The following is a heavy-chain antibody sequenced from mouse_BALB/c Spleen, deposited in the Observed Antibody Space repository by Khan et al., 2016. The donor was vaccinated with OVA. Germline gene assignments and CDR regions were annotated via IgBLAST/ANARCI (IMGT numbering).Heavy chain of an antibody. CDR3: ARDAGRY. V-gene: IGHV1-18*01. CDR2: INPNNGVT. Sequence: EVQLQQSGPELVKPGASVKISCKTSGYTFIEYTLHWVKQSHGKSLEWIGVINPNNGVTSYNQKFKGKATLTVDKSSSTAYMEFRSLTSEDSAVYYCARDAGRYWGQGTSVTVSS. CDR1: GYTFIEYT. J-gene: IGHJ4*01. D-gene: IGHD3-3*01.